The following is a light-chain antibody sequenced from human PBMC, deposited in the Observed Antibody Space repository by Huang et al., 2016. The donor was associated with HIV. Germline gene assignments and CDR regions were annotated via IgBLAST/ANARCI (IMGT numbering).Light chain of an antibody. J-gene: IGKJ3*01. CDR1: QGISNY. V-gene: IGKV1-27*01. CDR3: QKYNSAPRIT. Sequence: DIQMTQSPSSLSASVGDRVTITCRASQGISNYLAWYQQKPGKVPKLLIYAASTLQSGGPSRCSGSGTGTDFTLTISSLQPEDVATYYCQKYNSAPRITFGPGTKVDIK. CDR2: AAS.